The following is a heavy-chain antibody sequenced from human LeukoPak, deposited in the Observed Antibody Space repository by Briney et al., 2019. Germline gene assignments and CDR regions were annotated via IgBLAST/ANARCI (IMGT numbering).Heavy chain of an antibody. V-gene: IGHV4-39*01. D-gene: IGHD5-12*01. Sequence: SETLSLTCTVSGGSISSSSYYCGWIRQPPGKGLEWIGSIYYSGSTYYNPSLKSRVTISVDTSKNQFSLKLSSVTAADTAVYYCARGRSEYSGYDLPDYWGQGTLVTVSS. CDR2: IYYSGST. J-gene: IGHJ4*02. CDR3: ARGRSEYSGYDLPDY. CDR1: GGSISSSSYY.